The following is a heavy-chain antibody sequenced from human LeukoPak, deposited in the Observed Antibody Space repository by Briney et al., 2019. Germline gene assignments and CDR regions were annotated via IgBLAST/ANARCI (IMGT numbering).Heavy chain of an antibody. V-gene: IGHV3-9*01. D-gene: IGHD6-19*01. CDR1: GFTFDDYA. CDR2: ISWNSGSI. CDR3: AKDRIAVAGQTDAFDI. J-gene: IGHJ3*02. Sequence: GGSLRLSCAASGFTFDDYAMHWVRQAPGKGLEWVSGISWNSGSIGYADSVKGRFTISRDNAKNSLYLQMNSLRAEDTALYYCAKDRIAVAGQTDAFDIWGQGTMATVSS.